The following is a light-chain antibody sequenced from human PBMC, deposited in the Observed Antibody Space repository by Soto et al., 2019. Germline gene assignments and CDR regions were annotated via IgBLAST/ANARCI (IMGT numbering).Light chain of an antibody. CDR3: SSYTVSSTVV. J-gene: IGLJ2*01. CDR1: SSDVGGYNY. V-gene: IGLV2-14*03. Sequence: QSALTQPASVSGSPGQSITISCTGTSSDVGGYNYVSWYQQHPGNAPKLMIYDVSHRPSGVSNRFSGSKSGNTASLTISRLQAEDEAAYYCSSYTVSSTVVFGGGTKVTVL. CDR2: DVS.